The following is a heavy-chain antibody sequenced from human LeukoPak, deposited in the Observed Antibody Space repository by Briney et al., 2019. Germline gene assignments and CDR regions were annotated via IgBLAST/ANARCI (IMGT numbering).Heavy chain of an antibody. CDR2: ISTGSSTI. CDR3: ARSGISGSYYAY. D-gene: IGHD1-26*01. V-gene: IGHV3-48*01. Sequence: GGSLRLSCAASGFTFSSYSMNWVRQAPGKGLEWVSYISTGSSTIYYADSVKGRFTISRDNAKNSLYLRMNSLRAEDTAVYYCARSGISGSYYAYWGQGTLVTVSS. J-gene: IGHJ4*02. CDR1: GFTFSSYS.